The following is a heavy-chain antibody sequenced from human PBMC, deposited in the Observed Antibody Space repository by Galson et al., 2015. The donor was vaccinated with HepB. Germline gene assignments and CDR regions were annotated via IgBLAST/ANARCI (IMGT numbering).Heavy chain of an antibody. CDR2: IKPDGSEK. V-gene: IGHV3-7*03. CDR3: VRDFDTGYSLQY. Sequence: SLRLSCAASGFTFSIYWMNWVRQAPGKGLEWVANIKPDGSEKYYVDSLKGRFTISRDNAKNSLYLQMNSLRAEDTAVCYCVRDFDTGYSLQYWGQGTLVTVSS. CDR1: GFTFSIYW. D-gene: IGHD4-23*01. J-gene: IGHJ4*02.